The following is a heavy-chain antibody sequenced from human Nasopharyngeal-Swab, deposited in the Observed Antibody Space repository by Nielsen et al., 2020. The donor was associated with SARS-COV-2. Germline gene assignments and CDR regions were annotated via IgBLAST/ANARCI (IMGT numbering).Heavy chain of an antibody. J-gene: IGHJ4*02. CDR2: IYYSGST. CDR1: GGSISSYY. CDR3: ARGGQWLVYDY. Sequence: SETLSLTCTVSGGSISSYYWSWIRQPPGKGLEWIGYIYYSGSTNYNPSLKSRVTISVDTSKNQFSLKLSSVTAADTAVYYCARGGQWLVYDYWGQGTLVTVSS. V-gene: IGHV4-59*01. D-gene: IGHD6-19*01.